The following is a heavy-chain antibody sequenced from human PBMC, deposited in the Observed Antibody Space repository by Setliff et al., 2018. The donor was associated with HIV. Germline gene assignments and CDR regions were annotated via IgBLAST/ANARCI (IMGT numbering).Heavy chain of an antibody. CDR3: ARDIGDLVATILTFFDY. D-gene: IGHD5-12*01. CDR2: SSAYNGRT. J-gene: IGHJ4*02. V-gene: IGHV1-18*04. CDR1: GYTFTAYY. Sequence: ASVKVSCKASGYTFTAYYIHWVRQAPGQGLEWMGFSSAYNGRTNYAQKFQGRVTMTTDTSTSTAYMELRSLRSDDTAVYYCARDIGDLVATILTFFDYWGQGTMVTVSS.